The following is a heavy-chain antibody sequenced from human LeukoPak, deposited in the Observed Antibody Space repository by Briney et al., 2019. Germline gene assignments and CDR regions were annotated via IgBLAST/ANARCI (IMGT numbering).Heavy chain of an antibody. CDR3: ARAGYSGYENDAFDI. D-gene: IGHD5-12*01. Sequence: ASVKVSCKASGYTFTDYYMHWVRQAPGQGLEWIGWINPNNGGTNFAQKFQGRVTMTRDTSISTAYMELRRLRSDDTAVYYCARAGYSGYENDAFDIWGQGTMVTVSS. V-gene: IGHV1-2*02. CDR1: GYTFTDYY. CDR2: INPNNGGT. J-gene: IGHJ3*02.